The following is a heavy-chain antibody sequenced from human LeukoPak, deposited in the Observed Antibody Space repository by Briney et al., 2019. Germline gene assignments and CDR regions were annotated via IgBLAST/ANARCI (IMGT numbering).Heavy chain of an antibody. J-gene: IGHJ4*02. D-gene: IGHD3-10*01. V-gene: IGHV1-46*01. CDR1: GYTFTGYY. CDR2: INPSGGST. CDR3: ARDGSGSYYHDY. Sequence: ASVKVSCKASGYTFTGYYMHWVRQAPGQGLEWMGIINPSGGSTSYAQKFQGRVTMTRDMSTSTVYMELSSLRSEDTAVYYCARDGSGSYYHDYWGQGTLVTVSS.